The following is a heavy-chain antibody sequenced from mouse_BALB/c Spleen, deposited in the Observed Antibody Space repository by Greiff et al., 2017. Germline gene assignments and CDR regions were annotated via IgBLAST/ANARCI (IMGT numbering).Heavy chain of an antibody. CDR3: AREGGHFDY. CDR2: IRNKANGYTT. CDR1: GFTFTDYY. J-gene: IGHJ2*01. Sequence: EVKLMESGGGLVQPGGSLRLSCATSGFTFTDYYMSWVRQPPGKALEWLGFIRNKANGYTTEYSASVKGRFTISRDNSQSILYLQMNTLRAEDSATYYCAREGGHFDYWGQGTTLTVSS. V-gene: IGHV7-3*02.